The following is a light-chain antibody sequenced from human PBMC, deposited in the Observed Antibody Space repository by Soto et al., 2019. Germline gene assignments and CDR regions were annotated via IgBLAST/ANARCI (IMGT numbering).Light chain of an antibody. CDR1: QNIRSR. J-gene: IGKJ1*01. Sequence: DFQMTQSPSTLSASVGDRVTITCRASQNIRSRLAWFQQKPGKAPKLLIYDASSLESGVPSRFSGSGSGTEFTLTISSLQPDDFATYYCQQYDSYSRRTFGQGTKVDIK. V-gene: IGKV1-5*01. CDR3: QQYDSYSRRT. CDR2: DAS.